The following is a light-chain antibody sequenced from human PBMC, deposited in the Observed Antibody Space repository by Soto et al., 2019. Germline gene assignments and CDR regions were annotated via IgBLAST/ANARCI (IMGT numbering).Light chain of an antibody. CDR3: SSYSSSSSLYV. V-gene: IGLV2-14*01. Sequence: QSALTQPASVSGSPGQSITISCTGSSSDVGGCNYVSWYQQLPGKAPKLMIYDDSNRPSGVSNRFSGSKSGNTASLTISGLQAEDEADYYCSSYSSSSSLYVFGPGTKVTVL. CDR2: DDS. CDR1: SSDVGGCNY. J-gene: IGLJ1*01.